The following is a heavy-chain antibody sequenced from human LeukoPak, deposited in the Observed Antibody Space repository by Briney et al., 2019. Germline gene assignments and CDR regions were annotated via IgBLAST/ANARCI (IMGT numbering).Heavy chain of an antibody. CDR2: ISYDGSY. J-gene: IGHJ5*02. V-gene: IGHV3-30*04. CDR3: ARDLVVRGRWSWFDP. Sequence: GGSLRLSCAASGFTFSRYAMHWVRQAPGKGLEWVAVISYDGSYNADSMKGRLTISRDNSKNTLYLQMTSLRAEDTAVYYCARDLVVRGRWSWFDPWGQGTLVTVSS. D-gene: IGHD3-10*01. CDR1: GFTFSRYA.